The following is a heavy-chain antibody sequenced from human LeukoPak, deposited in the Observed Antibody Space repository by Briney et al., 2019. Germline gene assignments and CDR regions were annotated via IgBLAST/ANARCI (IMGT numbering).Heavy chain of an antibody. CDR3: AGATPVPHVDY. CDR1: GGSIAGSNYY. V-gene: IGHV4-39*01. J-gene: IGHJ4*02. Sequence: SETLSLTCTVSGGSIAGSNYYWGWIRQPPGKGLEWIVSICYGGSTFYNPSLKSRVTISVDTSKNQFSLKLSSVTAVDTAVYFCAGATPVPHVDYWGQGTLVTVSS. CDR2: ICYGGST. D-gene: IGHD1-14*01.